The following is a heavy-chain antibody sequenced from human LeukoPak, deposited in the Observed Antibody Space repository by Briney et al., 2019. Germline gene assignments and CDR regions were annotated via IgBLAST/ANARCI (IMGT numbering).Heavy chain of an antibody. V-gene: IGHV3-21*01. CDR1: GFTFSSYS. CDR3: ARDTPRIAAAFDP. Sequence: GGSLRLSCAASGFTFSSYSMNWVRQAPGKGLEWVSSISSSSSYIYYADSVKGRFTISRDNAKNSLYLQMNSLRAEDTVVYYCARDTPRIAAAFDPGGQETLVTVSS. D-gene: IGHD6-13*01. J-gene: IGHJ5*02. CDR2: ISSSSSYI.